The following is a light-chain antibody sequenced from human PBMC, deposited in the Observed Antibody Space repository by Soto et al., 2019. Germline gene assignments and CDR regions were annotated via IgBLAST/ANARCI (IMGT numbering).Light chain of an antibody. CDR3: QQANSFPLT. CDR1: QGISRW. J-gene: IGKJ4*01. Sequence: DSPMTQSPSSVSASVGDRVTITCRARQGISRWLAWYQQKPGKAPKLLIYAASSLQSGVPSRFRGSGAGTDFTLTISSLQHEDFATDDCQQANSFPLTFGGGTKVEIK. CDR2: AAS. V-gene: IGKV1-12*01.